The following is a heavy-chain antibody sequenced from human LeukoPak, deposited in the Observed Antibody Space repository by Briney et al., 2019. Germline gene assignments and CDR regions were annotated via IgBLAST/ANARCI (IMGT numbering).Heavy chain of an antibody. V-gene: IGHV4-61*02. J-gene: IGHJ4*01. CDR3: AAGPLVYYYDY. CDR2: TYASGNT. D-gene: IGHD5/OR15-5a*01. Sequence: TSETLSLTCTVSGGSITSGRYYWRWIRQPAGKGLEWIGRTYASGNTKFNPSLKSRVAISLDTSKNQFSMKLTSVTPADTAVYYCAAGPLVYYYDYWGHGTLVTVSS. CDR1: GGSITSGRYY.